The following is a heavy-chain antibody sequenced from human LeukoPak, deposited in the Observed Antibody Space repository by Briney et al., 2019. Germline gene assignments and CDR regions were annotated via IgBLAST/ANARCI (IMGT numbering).Heavy chain of an antibody. CDR2: IKQDGSEK. J-gene: IGHJ4*02. Sequence: TGGSLRLSCAASGLSFSSYWMNWVRQAPGKGLEWVANIKQDGSEKYYVDSVKGRFTISRDNAKNSVYLQVNTLRVDDTAVYYCAGALSGIDYWGQGTLVTVSS. V-gene: IGHV3-7*05. D-gene: IGHD1-26*01. CDR3: AGALSGIDY. CDR1: GLSFSSYW.